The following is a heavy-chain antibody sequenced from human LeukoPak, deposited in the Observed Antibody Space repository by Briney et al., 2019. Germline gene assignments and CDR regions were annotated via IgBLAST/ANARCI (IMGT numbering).Heavy chain of an antibody. J-gene: IGHJ4*02. CDR3: ARDVGSGWYHFDN. V-gene: IGHV3-74*01. CDR1: GFTFSRYW. Sequence: GGSLRLSCAASGFTFSRYWMHWVRQAPGKGLVWVSRINSDGSSTTYADPVKGRFTISRDNAENTLYLQMNSLRVEDTAVYYCARDVGSGWYHFDNWGQGTLVTVSS. CDR2: INSDGSST. D-gene: IGHD6-19*01.